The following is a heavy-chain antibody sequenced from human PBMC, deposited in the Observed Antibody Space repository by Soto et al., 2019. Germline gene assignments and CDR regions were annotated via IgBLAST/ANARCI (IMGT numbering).Heavy chain of an antibody. V-gene: IGHV4-39*07. Sequence: SETLSLTCSVSDDSINSDKYYWGWIRQPPGKGLEWIGSIYYRGNAYYNQSLQTRVTISLDKSKKQFSLKLNSVTAADTAVYYCSRYREWEYYYDSSGYYFDYWGQGTLVTVSS. D-gene: IGHD3-22*01. J-gene: IGHJ4*02. CDR1: DDSINSDKYY. CDR2: IYYRGNA. CDR3: SRYREWEYYYDSSGYYFDY.